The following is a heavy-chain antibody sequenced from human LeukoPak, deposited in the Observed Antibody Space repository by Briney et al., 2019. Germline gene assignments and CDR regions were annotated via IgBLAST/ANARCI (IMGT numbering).Heavy chain of an antibody. CDR1: GFTFRFYA. D-gene: IGHD3-10*01. CDR3: ARVGDHYHWYLDL. Sequence: PGGSLRLSCAASGFTFRFYAMSWVRQAPGKGLEWVSILYSGDTTYYSDSVKGRFTVSRDSSKNTLYLHINSLRAEDTAVYYCARVGDHYHWYLDLWGRGALVTASS. J-gene: IGHJ2*01. CDR2: LYSGDTT. V-gene: IGHV3-53*01.